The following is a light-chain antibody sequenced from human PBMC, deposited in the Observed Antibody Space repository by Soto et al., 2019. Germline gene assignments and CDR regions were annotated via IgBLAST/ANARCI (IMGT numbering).Light chain of an antibody. V-gene: IGLV1-44*01. CDR2: SSD. CDR3: AAWDDSLNGVV. J-gene: IGLJ2*01. CDR1: SSSVGSNT. Sequence: QSVLTQPPSASGTPGQRVTISCSGSSSSVGSNTVSWYQQVPGTAPKLLIYSSDQRPSGVPDRLSGSKFGTSASLAISGLQSEDEADYYCAAWDDSLNGVVFGGGTKVTVL.